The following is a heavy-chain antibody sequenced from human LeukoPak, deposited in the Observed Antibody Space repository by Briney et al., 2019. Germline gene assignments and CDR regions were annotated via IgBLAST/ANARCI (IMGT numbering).Heavy chain of an antibody. CDR3: ARRSLCSSTSCAAYDAFDI. J-gene: IGHJ3*02. CDR2: INHSGST. Sequence: SETLSLTCAVYGASFSSYYWSWIRQPPGKGLEWIGEINHSGSTNYNPSLKSRVTISVDTSTNQFSLKLSSVTAADTAVYYCARRSLCSSTSCAAYDAFDIWGQGTMVTVSS. V-gene: IGHV4-34*01. D-gene: IGHD2-2*01. CDR1: GASFSSYY.